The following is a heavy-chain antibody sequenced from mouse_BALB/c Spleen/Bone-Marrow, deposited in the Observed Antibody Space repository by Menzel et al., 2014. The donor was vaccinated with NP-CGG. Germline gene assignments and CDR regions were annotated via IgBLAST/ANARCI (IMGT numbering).Heavy chain of an antibody. Sequence: QVQLQQSGAELVRPGSSVKISCKASGYAFSSYWLHWVKQRPGQGLEWIGQIYPGDDDTNYNGKFKGKATLTADKSSSTAYMQLSSLTSEDSAVYFCTRRYYDYDVRYFDYWGQGTTLTVSS. CDR2: IYPGDDDT. J-gene: IGHJ2*01. CDR1: GYAFSSYW. V-gene: IGHV1-80*01. D-gene: IGHD2-4*01. CDR3: TRRYYDYDVRYFDY.